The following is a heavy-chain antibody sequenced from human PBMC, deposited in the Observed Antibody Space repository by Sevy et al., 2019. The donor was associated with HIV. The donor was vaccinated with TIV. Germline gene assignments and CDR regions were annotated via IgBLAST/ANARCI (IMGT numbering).Heavy chain of an antibody. J-gene: IGHJ4*02. Sequence: ASVKVSCKASGGTFSSYAISWVRQAPGQGLEWMGGIIPIFGTANYAQKFQGRVTITADKSTSSAYMELSSLRSEDTAVYYCARANYGSGSYPFDYWGQGTLVTVSS. CDR3: ARANYGSGSYPFDY. CDR2: IIPIFGTA. CDR1: GGTFSSYA. D-gene: IGHD3-10*01. V-gene: IGHV1-69*06.